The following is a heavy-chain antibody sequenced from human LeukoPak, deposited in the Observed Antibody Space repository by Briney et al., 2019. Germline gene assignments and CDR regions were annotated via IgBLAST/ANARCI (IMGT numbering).Heavy chain of an antibody. CDR2: IRYDGSNK. CDR1: GFTFSSYG. V-gene: IGHV3-30*02. J-gene: IGHJ5*02. Sequence: PGGSLRLSCAASGFTFSSYGMHWVRQAPGKGLEWVAFIRYDGSNKYYADSVEGRFTISRDNSKNTLYLQMNSLRAEDTAVYYCAKVLYSGSYGVDPWGQGTLVTVSS. D-gene: IGHD1-26*01. CDR3: AKVLYSGSYGVDP.